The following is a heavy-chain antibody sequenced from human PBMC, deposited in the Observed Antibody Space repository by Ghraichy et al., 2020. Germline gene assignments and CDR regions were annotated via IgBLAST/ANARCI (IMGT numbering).Heavy chain of an antibody. CDR3: ASFYDSSGYVDY. CDR1: GGSFSGYY. D-gene: IGHD3-22*01. V-gene: IGHV4-34*01. Sequence: SETLSLTCAVYGGSFSGYYWSWIRQPPGKGLEWIGEINHSGSTNYNPSLKSRVTISVDTSKNQFSLKLSSVTAADTAVYYCASFYDSSGYVDYWGQGTLVTVSS. J-gene: IGHJ4*02. CDR2: INHSGST.